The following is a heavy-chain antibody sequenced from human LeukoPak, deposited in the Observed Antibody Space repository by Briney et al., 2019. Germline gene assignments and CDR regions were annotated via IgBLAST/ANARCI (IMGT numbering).Heavy chain of an antibody. V-gene: IGHV1-2*02. J-gene: IGHJ4*02. CDR2: INPNSGGT. CDR3: ARPELGDSSGWYLDY. Sequence: ASVKVSCKASGYTFTGYYMHWVRQAPGQGLEWMGWINPNSGGTNYAQKFQGRVTMTRDMSTSTVYMELSSLRSEDTAVYYCARPELGDSSGWYLDYWGQGTLVTVSS. CDR1: GYTFTGYY. D-gene: IGHD6-19*01.